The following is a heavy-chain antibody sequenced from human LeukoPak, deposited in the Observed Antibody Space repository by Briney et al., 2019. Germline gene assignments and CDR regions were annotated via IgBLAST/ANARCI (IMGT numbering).Heavy chain of an antibody. CDR2: ISGSGGST. J-gene: IGHJ4*02. Sequence: GGSLRLSCAASGFTFSSYAMSWVRQAPGKGLEWVSAISGSGGSTSYADSVKGRFTISRDNSKNTLYLQMNSLRAEDTAVYYCAKGALPYYYYDSSGYYFDYWGQGTLVTVSS. D-gene: IGHD3-22*01. V-gene: IGHV3-23*01. CDR1: GFTFSSYA. CDR3: AKGALPYYYYDSSGYYFDY.